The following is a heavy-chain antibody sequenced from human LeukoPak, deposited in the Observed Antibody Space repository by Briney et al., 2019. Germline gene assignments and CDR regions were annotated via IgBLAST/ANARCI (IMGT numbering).Heavy chain of an antibody. J-gene: IGHJ6*02. Sequence: PGGSLRLSCAASGFTFSSYEMNWVRQAPGKGLEWVSYISSSGSTIYYADSVKGRFTISRDNSKNTLYLQMNSLRAEDTAVYYCARDSYGMDVWGQGTTVTVSS. CDR3: ARDSYGMDV. CDR1: GFTFSSYE. V-gene: IGHV3-48*03. CDR2: ISSSGSTI.